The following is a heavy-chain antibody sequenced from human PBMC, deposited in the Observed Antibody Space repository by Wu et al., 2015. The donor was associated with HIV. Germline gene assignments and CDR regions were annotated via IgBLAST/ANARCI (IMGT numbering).Heavy chain of an antibody. D-gene: IGHD3-22*01. CDR2: MNPNSGNT. J-gene: IGHJ5*02. CDR3: AREFHYDTSGYYYRIHNWFDP. CDR1: GYTFTDYD. V-gene: IGHV1-8*01. Sequence: QVQLVQSGAEVKKPGASVKVSCKASGYTFTDYDIIWVRQAAGQGLEWMGWMNPNSGNTDYAQKFQGRVTMTRNTAISTAYMELSSLRSEDTAVYFCAREFHYDTSGYYYRIHNWFDPGPGNPGHRLL.